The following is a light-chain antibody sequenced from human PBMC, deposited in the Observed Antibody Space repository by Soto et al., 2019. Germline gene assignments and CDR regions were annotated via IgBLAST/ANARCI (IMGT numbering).Light chain of an antibody. CDR2: GAS. CDR1: QRISSSY. Sequence: EIVLTQSPGTLSLSPGKRATLSCRASQRISSSYLAWYQQKPGQAPRLLIYGASSRATGIPDRFSGSGSGTDFTLIISRLEPEDFAVYYCQQYGSSPRGTFGQGTKVEIK. CDR3: QQYGSSPRGT. V-gene: IGKV3-20*01. J-gene: IGKJ1*01.